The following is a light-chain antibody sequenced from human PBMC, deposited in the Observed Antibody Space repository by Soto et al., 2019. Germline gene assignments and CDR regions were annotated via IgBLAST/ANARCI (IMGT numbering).Light chain of an antibody. Sequence: QSVLTQPPSVSGAPGQRVTISCTGMSSNIGARYDVHWYQQLPGTAPKLLIYGNNNRPSGVPDRFSGSKSGKSAFLAITGLQAEDEADYYCQSYDTSLSGPNVVFGGGTKLTVL. V-gene: IGLV1-40*01. CDR2: GNN. CDR1: SSNIGARYD. J-gene: IGLJ2*01. CDR3: QSYDTSLSGPNVV.